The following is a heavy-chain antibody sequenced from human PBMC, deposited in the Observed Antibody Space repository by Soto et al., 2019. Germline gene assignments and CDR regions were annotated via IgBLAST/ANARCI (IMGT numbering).Heavy chain of an antibody. CDR3: AELAAQGDWFDP. Sequence: SETLSLTCTVSGGSISRYYWSWIRQPPGKGLEWIAYIYYSGGTNYNPSLKSRVTISIDASKNQFSLELNSVTAADTAVYYCAELAAQGDWFDPWGQGTLVTVSS. CDR2: IYYSGGT. CDR1: GGSISRYY. D-gene: IGHD2-15*01. V-gene: IGHV4-59*01. J-gene: IGHJ5*02.